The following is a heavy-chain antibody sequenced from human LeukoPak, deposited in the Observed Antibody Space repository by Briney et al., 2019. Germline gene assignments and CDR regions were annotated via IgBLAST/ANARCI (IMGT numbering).Heavy chain of an antibody. D-gene: IGHD3-16*02. Sequence: SETLSLTCTVSGGSISSYYWSWIRQPPGKGLEWIGYIYYSGSTNYNPSLKSRVTISVDTSKNQFSLKLSSVTAADTAVYYCARMPPERYDYVWGSYRYKEYYFDYWGQGTLVTVSS. CDR3: ARMPPERYDYVWGSYRYKEYYFDY. CDR1: GGSISSYY. CDR2: IYYSGST. V-gene: IGHV4-59*01. J-gene: IGHJ4*02.